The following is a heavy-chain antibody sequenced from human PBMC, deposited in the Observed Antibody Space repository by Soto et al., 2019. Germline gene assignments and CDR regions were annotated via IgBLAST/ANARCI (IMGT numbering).Heavy chain of an antibody. V-gene: IGHV3-23*01. Sequence: EVQLLESGGGLLQPGGSLRLSCAASGFTFSSYAMSWVRQAPGKGLEWVSAISGSGGTTYYADSVKGRFTISRDNSKNTLYLQMNSLRAEDTAVYYCAKWAEKYHYERSASDSYFDYWGQGPLVTVSS. J-gene: IGHJ4*02. CDR2: ISGSGGTT. CDR1: GFTFSSYA. CDR3: AKWAEKYHYERSASDSYFDY. D-gene: IGHD3-22*01.